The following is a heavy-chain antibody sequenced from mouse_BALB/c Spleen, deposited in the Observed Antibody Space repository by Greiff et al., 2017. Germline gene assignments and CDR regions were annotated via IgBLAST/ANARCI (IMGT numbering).Heavy chain of an antibody. J-gene: IGHJ3*01. CDR2: IDPSDSYT. D-gene: IGHD4-1*01. V-gene: IGHV1-69*02. CDR3: ALLGWFAY. CDR1: GYTFTSYW. Sequence: QVQLKQPGAELVKPGASVKLSCKASGYTFTSYWMHWVKQRPGQGLEWIGEIDPSDSYTNYNQKFKGKATLTVDKSSSTAYMQLSSLTSEDSAVYYCALLGWFAYWGQGTLVTVSA.